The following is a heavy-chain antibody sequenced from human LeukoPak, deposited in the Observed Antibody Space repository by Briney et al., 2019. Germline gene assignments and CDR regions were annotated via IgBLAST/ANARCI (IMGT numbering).Heavy chain of an antibody. V-gene: IGHV3-74*01. CDR2: INTDRSVT. J-gene: IGHJ5*02. CDR1: VNTFCIDW. D-gene: IGHD2-15*01. Sequence: GGSLRLSCAASVNTFCIDWLHRVPHAPGEGLVCVSRINTDRSVTIYADSVKGRFTISRDNAKNTLHLIMNSMSAEDTAVYYCVRPGGDCRPGSCYCLEAWGQGTLVTVSS. CDR3: VRPGGDCRPGSCYCLEA.